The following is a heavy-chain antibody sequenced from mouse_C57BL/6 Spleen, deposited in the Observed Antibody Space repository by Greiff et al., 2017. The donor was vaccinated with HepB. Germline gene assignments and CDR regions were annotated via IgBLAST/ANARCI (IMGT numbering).Heavy chain of an antibody. D-gene: IGHD1-1*01. J-gene: IGHJ2*01. CDR3: VRSYGSSHFDY. Sequence: EVKLVESGGGLVQPKGSLKLSCAASGFSFNTYAMNWVRQAPGKGLEWVARIRSKSNNYATYYADSVKDRFTISRDDSESMLYLQMNNLKTEDTAMYYCVRSYGSSHFDYWGQGTTLTVSS. CDR2: IRSKSNNYAT. V-gene: IGHV10-1*01. CDR1: GFSFNTYA.